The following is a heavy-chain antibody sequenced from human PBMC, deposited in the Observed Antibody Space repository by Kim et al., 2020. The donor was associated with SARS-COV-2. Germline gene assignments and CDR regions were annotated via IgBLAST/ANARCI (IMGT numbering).Heavy chain of an antibody. CDR1: GFSFNSYA. CDR3: AKDARYGSGTRGDFDY. CDR2: ISNSGGST. D-gene: IGHD3-10*01. J-gene: IGHJ4*02. V-gene: IGHV3-23*01. Sequence: GGSMRLSCAASGFSFNSYAMSWVRQAPGKGLEWVSGISNSGGSTNYADSVKGRFTISRDNSKSTLYLQMNSLRVEDTAEYYCAKDARYGSGTRGDFDYWGQGTLVTVAS.